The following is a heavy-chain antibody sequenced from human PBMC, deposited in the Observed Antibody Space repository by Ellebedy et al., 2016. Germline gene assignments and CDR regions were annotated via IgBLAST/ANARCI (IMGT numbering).Heavy chain of an antibody. J-gene: IGHJ4*02. Sequence: SETLSLTCTVSGDSIHSGVYYWSWIRQPPGKGLEWIGYIYNSGVTNYNPSLKSRVTISLDTSKSQLSLTLRSVTAADTAVYYCARDRAPQQWLGLDYWGQGGLVTVSS. D-gene: IGHD6-19*01. CDR2: IYNSGVT. V-gene: IGHV4-61*08. CDR1: GDSIHSGVYY. CDR3: ARDRAPQQWLGLDY.